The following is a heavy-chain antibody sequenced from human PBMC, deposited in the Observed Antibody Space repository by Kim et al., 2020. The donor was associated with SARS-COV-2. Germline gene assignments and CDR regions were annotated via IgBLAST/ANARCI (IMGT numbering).Heavy chain of an antibody. CDR1: GFTFSSYG. CDR3: APGKTLIAVAPNFDY. D-gene: IGHD6-19*01. J-gene: IGHJ4*02. CDR2: ISYDGSNK. V-gene: IGHV3-30*03. Sequence: GGSLRLSCAASGFTFSSYGMHWVRQAPGKGLEWVAVISYDGSNKYYADSVKGRFTISRDNSKNTLYLQMNSLRAEDTAVYYCAPGKTLIAVAPNFDYWGQGTLVTVSS.